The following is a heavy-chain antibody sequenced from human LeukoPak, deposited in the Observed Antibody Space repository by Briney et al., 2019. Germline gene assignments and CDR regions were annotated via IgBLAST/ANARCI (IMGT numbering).Heavy chain of an antibody. J-gene: IGHJ6*02. D-gene: IGHD3/OR15-3a*01. Sequence: ASVKVSCKASGYTFTSFYMHWVRQAPGQGLEWMGIINPDGVSTTYAQKFQGRVTITRDTSTSTVYMELTSLRFEDTAVYYCAGDDFWTGSPPYYYYGMDVWGQGTTVTVSS. V-gene: IGHV1-46*01. CDR3: AGDDFWTGSPPYYYYGMDV. CDR1: GYTFTSFY. CDR2: INPDGVST.